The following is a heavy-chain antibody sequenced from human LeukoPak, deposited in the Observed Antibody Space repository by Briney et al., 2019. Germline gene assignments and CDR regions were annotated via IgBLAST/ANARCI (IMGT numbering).Heavy chain of an antibody. CDR3: ASRSSSSSSLNFQH. CDR1: GFTVSSNY. D-gene: IGHD6-13*01. V-gene: IGHV3-53*01. J-gene: IGHJ1*01. Sequence: PGGSLRLSCAASGFTVSSNYMGWVRQAPGKGLEWVSVIYSGGNTYYADSVKGRFTISRDSSKNTLYLQMNSLSAEDTAVYYCASRSSSSSSLNFQHWGQGTLVIVSS. CDR2: IYSGGNT.